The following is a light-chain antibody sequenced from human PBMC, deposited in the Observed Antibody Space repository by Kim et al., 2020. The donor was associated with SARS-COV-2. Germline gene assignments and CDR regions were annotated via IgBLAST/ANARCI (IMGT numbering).Light chain of an antibody. J-gene: IGLJ1*01. CDR3: RSYDSSLSGFV. Sequence: KVTITCRGSSSNNGGGYNVHWYQQHPGTAPKRLIYANTKRRSGVPDRCSGSKSGTSASLAIAGRQAEDEADYYCRSYDSSLSGFVFGAGTKVTVL. CDR1: SSNNGGGYN. CDR2: ANT. V-gene: IGLV1-40*01.